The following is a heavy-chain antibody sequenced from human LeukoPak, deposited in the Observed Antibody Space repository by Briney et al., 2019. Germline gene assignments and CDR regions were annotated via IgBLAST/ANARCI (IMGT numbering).Heavy chain of an antibody. J-gene: IGHJ2*01. CDR1: GGSFSGYY. D-gene: IGHD6-13*01. V-gene: IGHV4-34*01. CDR2: INHSGST. CDR3: ARGRRSKARQPQGYWYFDL. Sequence: SETLSLTCAVYGGSFSGYYWSWIRQPPGKGLEWIGEINHSGSTNYNPSLKSRVTISVDTSKNQFSLKLSSVTAADTAVYYCARGRRSKARQPQGYWYFDLWGRGTLVTVSS.